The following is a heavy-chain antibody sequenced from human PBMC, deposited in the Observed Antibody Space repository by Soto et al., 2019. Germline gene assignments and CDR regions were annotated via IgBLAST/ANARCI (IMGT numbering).Heavy chain of an antibody. CDR1: GGSVSGYY. CDR3: VIGRSNCNVRLSGQKPFDY. CDR2: INHSGST. V-gene: IGHV4-34*01. Sequence: QVQLQQWGAGLLQPAETLSLTCAVYGGSVSGYYWSWIRQPPAKGLEWIGEINHSGSTNYNPSLKSRVTISVDTSRNQFSLKLSSVTAADTAVYYCVIGRSNCNVRLSGQKPFDYWGQGTLVTVSS. J-gene: IGHJ4*02. D-gene: IGHD1-20*01.